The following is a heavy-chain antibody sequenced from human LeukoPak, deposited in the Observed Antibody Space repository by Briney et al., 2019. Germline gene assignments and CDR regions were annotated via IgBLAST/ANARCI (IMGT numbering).Heavy chain of an antibody. V-gene: IGHV3-7*01. Sequence: GGSLRLSCVASELIFSDFCMTWVRHSRGKGLEWVATIKKDGSEKYYVDSVMDRFTISRDNAENTLYLHMTSLRAEDTAVYYCTRGGRYTSYYWQYWGPGTQVTVSS. D-gene: IGHD1-26*01. CDR1: ELIFSDFC. CDR2: IKKDGSEK. J-gene: IGHJ4*02. CDR3: TRGGRYTSYYWQY.